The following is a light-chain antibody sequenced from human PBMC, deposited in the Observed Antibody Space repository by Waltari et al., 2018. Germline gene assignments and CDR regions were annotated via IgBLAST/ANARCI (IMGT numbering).Light chain of an antibody. Sequence: SYVLTQPPSVSVAPGKTARLTCGGNNIGSKSVHWYQQKPGQAPVLVIYDDSDRPSGIPERFSGSNSGNTATLTISRVEAGDEADYYCQVWDSSTDHWVFGGGTQLTVL. J-gene: IGLJ3*02. CDR2: DDS. CDR1: NIGSKS. CDR3: QVWDSSTDHWV. V-gene: IGLV3-21*04.